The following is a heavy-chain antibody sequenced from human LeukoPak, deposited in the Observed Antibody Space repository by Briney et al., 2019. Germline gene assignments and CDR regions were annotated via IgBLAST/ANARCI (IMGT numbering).Heavy chain of an antibody. J-gene: IGHJ4*02. CDR2: INPSGGST. V-gene: IGHV1-46*01. D-gene: IGHD3-3*01. CDR1: GYTFTSYY. Sequence: ASVKVSCKASGYTFTSYYMHWVRQAPGQGLEWMGIINPSGGSTSYAQKFQGRVTMTRDTSTSTVYMELSSLRSEDTAVYYCAARMAHYDFWSGSDYWGQGTLVTVSS. CDR3: AARMAHYDFWSGSDY.